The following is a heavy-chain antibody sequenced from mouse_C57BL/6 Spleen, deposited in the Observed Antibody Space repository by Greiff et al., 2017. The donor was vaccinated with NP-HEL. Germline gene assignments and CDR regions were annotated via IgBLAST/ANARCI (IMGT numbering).Heavy chain of an antibody. D-gene: IGHD1-1*01. CDR1: GYTFTSYW. J-gene: IGHJ1*03. CDR3: ARWPSITTVVAHWYFDV. V-gene: IGHV1-7*01. CDR2: INPSSGYT. Sequence: QVQLKESGAVLAKPGASVKLSCKASGYTFTSYWMHWVKQRPGQGLEWIGYINPSSGYTKYNQKFKDKATLTADKSSSTAYMQLSSRTYEDSAVYYCARWPSITTVVAHWYFDVWGTGTTVTVSS.